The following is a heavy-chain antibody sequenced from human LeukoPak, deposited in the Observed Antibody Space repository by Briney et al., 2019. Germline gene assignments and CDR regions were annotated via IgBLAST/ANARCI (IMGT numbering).Heavy chain of an antibody. CDR1: GGSISSGGYS. J-gene: IGHJ4*02. V-gene: IGHV4-30-2*01. Sequence: SETLSLTCAVSGGSISSGGYSWSWIRQPPGKGLEWIGYIYHSGSTYYNPSLKSRVTISVDTSKNQFSLKLNSVTAADTAVYHCARMTWEHGGLDYWGQGTLVTVSS. CDR2: IYHSGST. CDR3: ARMTWEHGGLDY. D-gene: IGHD1-26*01.